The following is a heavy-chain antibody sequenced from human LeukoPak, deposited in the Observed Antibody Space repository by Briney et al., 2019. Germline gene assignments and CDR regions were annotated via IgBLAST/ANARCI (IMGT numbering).Heavy chain of an antibody. D-gene: IGHD3-10*01. J-gene: IGHJ4*02. Sequence: KPSETLSLTCAVYGGSFSGYYWSWIRQPPGKGLEWIGEINHSGSANYNPSLKSRVTISVDTSKNQFSLKLSSVTAADTAVYYCARVTGKLWFGELLRPYYFDYWGQGTLVTVSS. CDR1: GGSFSGYY. CDR2: INHSGSA. CDR3: ARVTGKLWFGELLRPYYFDY. V-gene: IGHV4-34*01.